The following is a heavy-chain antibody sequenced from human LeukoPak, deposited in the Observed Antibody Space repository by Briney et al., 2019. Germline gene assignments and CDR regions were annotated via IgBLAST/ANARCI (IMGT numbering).Heavy chain of an antibody. V-gene: IGHV3-7*01. CDR3: ARDAADLAVAFDY. CDR2: IKQDGSEK. J-gene: IGHJ4*02. D-gene: IGHD6-19*01. CDR1: GFTFSSYW. Sequence: PGGSLRLSCAASGFTFSSYWMSWVRQAPGKGLEWVANIKQDGSEKYYVDSMKGRFTISRDNAKNSLYLQMNSLRAEDTAVYYCARDAADLAVAFDYWGQGTLVTVSS.